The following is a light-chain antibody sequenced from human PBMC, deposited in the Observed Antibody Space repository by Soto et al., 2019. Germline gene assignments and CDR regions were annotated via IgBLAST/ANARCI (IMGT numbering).Light chain of an antibody. J-gene: IGLJ1*01. Sequence: QSALTQPASVSGSPGQSITISCNGTSSDVGGYNYVSWYQQHPGKAPKLMIYEVSNRPSGVSNRFSGSKSGNTASLTISGLQAEDEADYYCSSYTSSNIDYVFGTGTKVTVL. CDR1: SSDVGGYNY. CDR2: EVS. V-gene: IGLV2-14*01. CDR3: SSYTSSNIDYV.